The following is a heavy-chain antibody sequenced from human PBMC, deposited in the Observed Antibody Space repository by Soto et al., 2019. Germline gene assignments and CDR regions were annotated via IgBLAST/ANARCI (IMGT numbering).Heavy chain of an antibody. Sequence: SETLSLTCAVSGGSLSGATYSWNWIRQPPGKGLEWIGYIFPSGTTYYNPSLKSRVTISIDVSKNQFSLSLRSLTAADTAVYYCARSREFDYWSQGTLVTVSS. J-gene: IGHJ4*02. V-gene: IGHV4-30-2*01. CDR3: ARSREFDY. CDR1: GGSLSGATYS. CDR2: IFPSGTT.